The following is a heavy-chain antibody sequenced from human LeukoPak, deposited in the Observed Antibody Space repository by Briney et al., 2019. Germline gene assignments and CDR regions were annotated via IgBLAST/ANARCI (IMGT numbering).Heavy chain of an antibody. CDR1: GGSISGYY. CDR2: INHSGST. CDR3: ARGREVVTRGFDC. D-gene: IGHD4-23*01. J-gene: IGHJ4*02. V-gene: IGHV4-34*01. Sequence: TSETLSLTCTVSGGSISGYYWSWIRQPPGKGLEWIGEINHSGSTNYNLSLKSRVTISVDTSKNQFSLKLSSVTAADTAVYYCARGREVVTRGFDCWGQGTLVTVSS.